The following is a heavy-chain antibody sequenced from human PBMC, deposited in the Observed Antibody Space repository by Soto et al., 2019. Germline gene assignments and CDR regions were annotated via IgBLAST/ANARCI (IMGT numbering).Heavy chain of an antibody. V-gene: IGHV3-23*01. CDR2: ISGSGGST. CDR1: GFTFSSYA. J-gene: IGHJ4*02. Sequence: GGSLRLSXAASGFTFSSYAMSWVRQAPGKGLEWVSAISGSGGSTYYADSVKGRFTISRDNSKNTLYLQMNSLRAEDTAVYYCAKVNERIQLWQGSFDYWGQGTLVTVSS. D-gene: IGHD5-18*01. CDR3: AKVNERIQLWQGSFDY.